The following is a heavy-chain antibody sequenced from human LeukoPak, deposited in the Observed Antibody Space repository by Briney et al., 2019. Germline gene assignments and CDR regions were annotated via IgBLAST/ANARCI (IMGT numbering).Heavy chain of an antibody. CDR1: RGSISNYY. V-gene: IGHV4-59*01. Sequence: PSETLSLTCTVSRGSISNYYWSWIRQPPGKGLEWIGDTYNSGSTNYNPSLKSRVTISVDTSKNQFSLKLTSVTAADTAVYYCAGGIFGVVINAFHIWGQGTMVTVSS. J-gene: IGHJ3*02. CDR3: AGGIFGVVINAFHI. D-gene: IGHD3-3*01. CDR2: TYNSGST.